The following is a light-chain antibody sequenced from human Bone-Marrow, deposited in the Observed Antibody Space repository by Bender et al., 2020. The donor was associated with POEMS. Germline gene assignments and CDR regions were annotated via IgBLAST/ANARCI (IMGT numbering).Light chain of an antibody. J-gene: IGLJ3*02. Sequence: QSVLTQPPSASGTPGQSVIISCSGTDSNFGGNNVNWYQHLPGTAHRLVVYSNYQRPSGVPARFSGSKSGTSASLAITGLQAEDEADYYCQSYDNRLRGSRVVFGGGTKLTVL. V-gene: IGLV1-44*01. CDR2: SNY. CDR1: DSNFGGNN. CDR3: QSYDNRLRGSRVV.